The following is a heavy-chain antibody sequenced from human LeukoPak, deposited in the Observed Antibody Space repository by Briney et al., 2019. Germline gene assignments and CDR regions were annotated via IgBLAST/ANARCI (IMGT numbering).Heavy chain of an antibody. CDR1: GGSFSGYY. V-gene: IGHV4-34*01. Sequence: PSETLSLTCAVYGGSFSGYYWSWIRQPPGKGLEWIGEINHSGSTNYNPSLKSRVTISVDTSKNQFSLKLSSVTAADTAVYYCARDNPDSYGPLYYYYYYMDVWGKGTTVTVSS. CDR3: ARDNPDSYGPLYYYYYYMDV. J-gene: IGHJ6*03. D-gene: IGHD5-18*01. CDR2: INHSGST.